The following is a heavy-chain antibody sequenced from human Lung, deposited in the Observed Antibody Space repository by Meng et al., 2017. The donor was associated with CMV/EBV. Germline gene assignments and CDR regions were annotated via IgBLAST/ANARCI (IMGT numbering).Heavy chain of an antibody. CDR1: GFSFSTYW. CDR3: ARESDILTGGLDY. D-gene: IGHD3-9*01. V-gene: IGHV3-74*01. CDR2: TDPDGKTT. Sequence: ADAGFSFSTYWMHWGRQAPGKGLVWVSHTDPDGKTTNYADSVKGRFTISRDNAKKTLYLQMNSLRAEDTAVYYCARESDILTGGLDYWGQGTLVTVSS. J-gene: IGHJ4*02.